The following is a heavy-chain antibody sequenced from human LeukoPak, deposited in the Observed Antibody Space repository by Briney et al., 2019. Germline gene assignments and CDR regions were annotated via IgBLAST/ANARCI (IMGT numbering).Heavy chain of an antibody. Sequence: GGSLRLSCAASGFTFSSYAMHWVRQAPGKGLEWVAVISYDGSNKYYADSVKGRFTISRDNSKNTLYLRMNSLRAEDTAVYYCARDSDSSIFYRYYYYYMDVWGKGTTVTVSS. D-gene: IGHD2/OR15-2a*01. J-gene: IGHJ6*03. CDR1: GFTFSSYA. CDR2: ISYDGSNK. V-gene: IGHV3-30*04. CDR3: ARDSDSSIFYRYYYYYMDV.